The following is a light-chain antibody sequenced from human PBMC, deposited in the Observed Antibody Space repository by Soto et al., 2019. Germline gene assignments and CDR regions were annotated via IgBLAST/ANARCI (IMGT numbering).Light chain of an antibody. CDR3: QQYSSSPIT. V-gene: IGKV3-20*01. CDR1: QSVSSSF. Sequence: EIVLTQSPGTLSLSPGERATLSCRASQSVSSSFLAWFQQKPGQAPRLLIHGASSRATGIPDRFSGSGSGTDFTLTISRLEPEDFAVYYCQQYSSSPITFGQGTRLEIK. CDR2: GAS. J-gene: IGKJ5*01.